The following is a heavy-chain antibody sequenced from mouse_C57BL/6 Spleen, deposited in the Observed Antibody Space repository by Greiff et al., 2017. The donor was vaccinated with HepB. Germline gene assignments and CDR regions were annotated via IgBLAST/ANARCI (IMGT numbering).Heavy chain of an antibody. CDR1: GYTFTSYG. V-gene: IGHV1-81*01. Sequence: VQLQQSGAELARPGASVKLSCKASGYTFTSYGISWVKQRTGQGLEWIGEIYPRSGNTYYNEKFKGKATLTADKSSSTAYMELRSLTSEDSAVYFCARRDYYSNYEAMDYWGQGTSVTVSS. CDR2: IYPRSGNT. D-gene: IGHD2-5*01. J-gene: IGHJ4*01. CDR3: ARRDYYSNYEAMDY.